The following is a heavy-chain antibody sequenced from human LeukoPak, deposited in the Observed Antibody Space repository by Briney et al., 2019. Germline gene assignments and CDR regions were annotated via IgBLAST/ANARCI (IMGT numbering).Heavy chain of an antibody. J-gene: IGHJ4*02. D-gene: IGHD6-13*01. CDR2: IKQDGSEK. CDR1: GFTFSSYW. CDR3: AREVWQQLATFDY. V-gene: IGHV3-7*01. Sequence: GGSLRLSCAASGFTFSSYWVSWVRQAPGKGLEWVANIKQDGSEKYYVDSVKGRFTISRDNAKNSLYLQMNSLRAEDTAVYYCAREVWQQLATFDYWGQGTLVTVSS.